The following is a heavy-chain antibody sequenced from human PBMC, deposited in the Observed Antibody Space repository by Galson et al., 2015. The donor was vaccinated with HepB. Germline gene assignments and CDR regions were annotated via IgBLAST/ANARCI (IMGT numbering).Heavy chain of an antibody. CDR3: ASGKEVVAAHSYYYYMDV. CDR1: GFTFSIYS. J-gene: IGHJ6*03. V-gene: IGHV3-48*01. CDR2: ISSSRTTI. D-gene: IGHD2-15*01. Sequence: SLRLSCAASGFTFSIYSMHWVRQAPGKGLEWVSFISSSRTTIYYADSVKGRFTISRDNAKNSLYLQMSSLRAEDTAVYYCASGKEVVAAHSYYYYMDVWGKGTTVTVSS.